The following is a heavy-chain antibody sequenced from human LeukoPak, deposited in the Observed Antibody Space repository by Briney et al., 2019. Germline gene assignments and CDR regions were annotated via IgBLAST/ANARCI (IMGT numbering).Heavy chain of an antibody. Sequence: GGSLRLSCVASGFTFSTYGMHWVRQAPGKGLEWVAVISYDGSNKYYADSVKGRFTISRDNSKNTLYLQMNSLRAEDTAVYYCARVIVGATPGFDYWGQGTLVTVSS. J-gene: IGHJ4*02. V-gene: IGHV3-30*12. CDR3: ARVIVGATPGFDY. CDR2: ISYDGSNK. CDR1: GFTFSTYG. D-gene: IGHD1-26*01.